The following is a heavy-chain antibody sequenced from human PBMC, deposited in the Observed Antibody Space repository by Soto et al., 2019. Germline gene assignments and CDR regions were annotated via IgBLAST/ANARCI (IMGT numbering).Heavy chain of an antibody. CDR2: FDPEDGET. CDR3: ATPRYCSSTSCYDAFDI. V-gene: IGHV1-24*01. CDR1: GYTLTELS. Sequence: ASVKVSCKVSGYTLTELSMHWVRQAPGKGLEWMGGFDPEDGETIYAQKFQGRVTMAEDTSTDTAYMELSSLRSEDTAVYYCATPRYCSSTSCYDAFDIWGQGTMVTVSS. J-gene: IGHJ3*02. D-gene: IGHD2-2*01.